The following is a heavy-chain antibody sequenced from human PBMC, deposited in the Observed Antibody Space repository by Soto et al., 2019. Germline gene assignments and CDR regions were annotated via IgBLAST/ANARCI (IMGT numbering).Heavy chain of an antibody. CDR1: GFTFRSHT. CDR2: IRDEGDKT. CDR3: APRLVPAAPFDY. D-gene: IGHD2-2*01. Sequence: GESLKISCAASGFTFRSHTMSWVRQAPGKGLEWVSGIRDEGDKTYYADSVRGRFTISRDNSKNTLYLQMNSLRAEDTAVYYCAPRLVPAAPFDYWGQGTLVTVSS. J-gene: IGHJ4*02. V-gene: IGHV3-23*01.